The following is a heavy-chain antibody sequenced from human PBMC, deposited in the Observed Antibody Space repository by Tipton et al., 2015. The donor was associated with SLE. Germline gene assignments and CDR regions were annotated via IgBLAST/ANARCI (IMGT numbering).Heavy chain of an antibody. Sequence: GSLRLSCAASGVTFSTYWMGWVRQAPGKGLEWVANIREDGGEKYYVDSVKGRFTISRDNAKNSVYLQMNSLRAEDTAVYYCARFSGYSTSSAYFDYWGQGTLVAISS. CDR2: IREDGGEK. CDR1: GVTFSTYW. D-gene: IGHD1-26*01. V-gene: IGHV3-7*01. J-gene: IGHJ4*02. CDR3: ARFSGYSTSSAYFDY.